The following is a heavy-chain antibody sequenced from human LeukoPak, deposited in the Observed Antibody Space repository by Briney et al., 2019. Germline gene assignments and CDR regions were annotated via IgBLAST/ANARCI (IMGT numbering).Heavy chain of an antibody. Sequence: SETLSLTCTVSGGSISNYYWSWIRQPAGKGLEWIGRIYTSGTTHYNPSLKSRVTMSVDTSKNQFSLNLSSVTAADTAVYYCAREGPYCSSTSCYGYYYYMDVWGKGTTVTISS. CDR3: AREGPYCSSTSCYGYYYYMDV. CDR1: GGSISNYY. V-gene: IGHV4-4*07. CDR2: IYTSGTT. D-gene: IGHD2-2*01. J-gene: IGHJ6*03.